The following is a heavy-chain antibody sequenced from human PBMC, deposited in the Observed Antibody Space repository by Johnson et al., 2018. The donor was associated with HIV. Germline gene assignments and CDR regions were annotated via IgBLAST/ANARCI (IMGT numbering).Heavy chain of an antibody. J-gene: IGHJ3*02. Sequence: QMQLVESGGGVVQPGRSLRLSCAASGFTFSSYAMHWVRQAPGKGLEWVAVISYDGSNKYYADSVKGRFTISRDNSKNTLSLQMNSLRGEDTAVYYWAKGGLWFGESIDAFDIWGQGTMVTVSS. CDR1: GFTFSSYA. D-gene: IGHD3-10*01. V-gene: IGHV3-30-3*01. CDR2: ISYDGSNK. CDR3: AKGGLWFGESIDAFDI.